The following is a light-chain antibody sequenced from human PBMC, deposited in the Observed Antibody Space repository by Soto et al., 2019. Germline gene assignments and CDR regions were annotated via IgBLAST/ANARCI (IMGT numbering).Light chain of an antibody. Sequence: QSVLTQPASVSGSPGQSITISCTGTSSDVGGYNYVSWYQQHPGKAPKLMIYEVSNRPSGVSNHFSGSKSANTASLTISGLQAEDEADYFCFSFTTTSTHVFGTGTKVTVL. J-gene: IGLJ1*01. CDR2: EVS. CDR3: FSFTTTSTHV. CDR1: SSDVGGYNY. V-gene: IGLV2-14*01.